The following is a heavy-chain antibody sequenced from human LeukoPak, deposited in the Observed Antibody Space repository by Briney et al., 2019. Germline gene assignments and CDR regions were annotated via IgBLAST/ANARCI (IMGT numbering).Heavy chain of an antibody. D-gene: IGHD3-3*01. Sequence: AGGSLRLSCAASGFTFSDCALGWVRQAPGRGLEWVATLSGSGAGTYYSDSVQGRFTISRDNSKRTLFLQMNSLRAEDTAFYYCAKAELGVDTFFDYWGQGTLVTVSS. CDR1: GFTFSDCA. J-gene: IGHJ4*02. V-gene: IGHV3-23*01. CDR2: LSGSGAGT. CDR3: AKAELGVDTFFDY.